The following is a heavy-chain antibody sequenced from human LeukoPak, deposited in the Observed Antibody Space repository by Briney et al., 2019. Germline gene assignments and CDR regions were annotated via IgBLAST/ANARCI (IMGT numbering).Heavy chain of an antibody. J-gene: IGHJ4*02. CDR1: VETLTNYV. D-gene: IGHD3-22*01. CDR2: ISAYKGDT. Sequence: GASVKDSSMSSVETLTNYVIGSVSEAPGHGLEWMGWISAYKGDTKYAQKFQGRVTMSTDTSTTTAYLELRSLRSEDTAVYYCAIDYRPVVTPGDYCCYCGQGTLVTVSS. V-gene: IGHV1-18*01. CDR3: AIDYRPVVTPGDYCCY.